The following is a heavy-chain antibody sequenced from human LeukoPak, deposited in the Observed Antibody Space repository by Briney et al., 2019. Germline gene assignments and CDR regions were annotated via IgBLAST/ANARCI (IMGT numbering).Heavy chain of an antibody. V-gene: IGHV4-31*03. CDR1: GGSISSGGYY. CDR3: ARSGKSAYILDY. CDR2: IYYSGST. J-gene: IGHJ4*02. D-gene: IGHD3-16*01. Sequence: SETLSLTCTVSGGSISSGGYYWSWIRQHPGKGLEWIGYIYYSGSTYYNPSLKSRVTISVDTSKNQFSLKLSSVTAADTAVYYCARSGKSAYILDYWGQGTLVTVSS.